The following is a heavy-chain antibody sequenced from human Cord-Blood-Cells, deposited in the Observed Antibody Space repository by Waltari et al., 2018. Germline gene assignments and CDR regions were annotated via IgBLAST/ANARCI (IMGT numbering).Heavy chain of an antibody. D-gene: IGHD6-19*01. CDR3: ARDGPWLALDY. V-gene: IGHV3-30-3*01. Sequence: QVQLVESGGGVVQPGRSLSLSCAAPGFTFSSYAMHWVRQAPGKGLEWVAVISYDGSNKYYADSVKGRFTISRDNSKNTLYLQMNSLRAEDTAVYYCARDGPWLALDYWGQGTLVTVSS. CDR2: ISYDGSNK. J-gene: IGHJ4*02. CDR1: GFTFSSYA.